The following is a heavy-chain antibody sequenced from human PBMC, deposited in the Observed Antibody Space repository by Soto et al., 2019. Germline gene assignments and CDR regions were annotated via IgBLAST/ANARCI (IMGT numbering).Heavy chain of an antibody. CDR3: AREIVRGVGSDY. D-gene: IGHD3-10*02. CDR1: GYTFTSYG. Sequence: QVQLVQSGAEVKKPGASVKVSCKASGYTFTSYGISWVRQAPGQGLEWMGWISTYNGNTKYAQKLQGRVTMTTDTTTSTGYMELRSLGSDDTAVFYSAREIVRGVGSDYWGKGTMVTVSS. CDR2: ISTYNGNT. V-gene: IGHV1-18*01. J-gene: IGHJ4*02.